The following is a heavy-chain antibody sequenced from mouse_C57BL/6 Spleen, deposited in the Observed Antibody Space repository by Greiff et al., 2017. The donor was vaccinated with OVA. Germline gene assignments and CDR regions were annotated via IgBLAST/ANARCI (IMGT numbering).Heavy chain of an antibody. CDR3: AREKKGDYDASFDY. J-gene: IGHJ2*01. V-gene: IGHV1-55*01. Sequence: QVQLQQPGAELVTPGASVKMSCKASGYTFTSYWITWVKQRPGQGLEWIGVIYPGSGSTNYNEKFKSKATLTVDTSSSTAYMQLSSLTSEDSAVYYCAREKKGDYDASFDYWGQGTTLTVSS. CDR2: IYPGSGST. D-gene: IGHD2-4*01. CDR1: GYTFTSYW.